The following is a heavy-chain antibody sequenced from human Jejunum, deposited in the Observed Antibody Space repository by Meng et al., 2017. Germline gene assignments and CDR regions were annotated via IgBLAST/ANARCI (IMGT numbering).Heavy chain of an antibody. CDR2: IIPLTGRT. D-gene: IGHD2-2*01. Sequence: SVKVSCRASGDYFSRFAMHWVRQAPGQGLEWMGGIIPLTGRTYYAQKFQGRVTITADESPETAYMEISSLRSDDTAICFCARGGVSYQMLTRLPYWGQGTLVTVSS. CDR1: GDYFSRFA. V-gene: IGHV1-69*13. CDR3: ARGGVSYQMLTRLPY. J-gene: IGHJ4*02.